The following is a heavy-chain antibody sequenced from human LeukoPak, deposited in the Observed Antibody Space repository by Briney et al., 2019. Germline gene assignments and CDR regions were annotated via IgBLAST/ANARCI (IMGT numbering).Heavy chain of an antibody. V-gene: IGHV1-8*03. CDR3: ARAPTPFYYDSSAYYSDF. CDR2: MNPYTGKT. D-gene: IGHD6-25*01. J-gene: IGHJ4*02. Sequence: ASVKVSCKTPGYTFTNFDINWVRQATGQGLEWLGWMNPYTGKTGYAQKFQGRVTFTGDTSIRTAYMEVSSLTSEDTAVYYCARAPTPFYYDSSAYYSDFWGQGTLVAVSS. CDR1: GYTFTNFD.